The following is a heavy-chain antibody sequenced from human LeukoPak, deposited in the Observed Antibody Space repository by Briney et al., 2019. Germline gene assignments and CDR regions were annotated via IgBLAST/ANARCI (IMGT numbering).Heavy chain of an antibody. J-gene: IGHJ4*02. CDR3: ARGRWLRPVDY. Sequence: ASVQVSCKASGYTFTSYGINWVRQAPGQGLEWMGWISPSNANTNYAQKLQGRVTMTTDTSTSTAYMELRSLRSDDTAVYYCARGRWLRPVDYWGQGTLVTVYS. CDR2: ISPSNANT. D-gene: IGHD5-12*01. CDR1: GYTFTSYG. V-gene: IGHV1-18*01.